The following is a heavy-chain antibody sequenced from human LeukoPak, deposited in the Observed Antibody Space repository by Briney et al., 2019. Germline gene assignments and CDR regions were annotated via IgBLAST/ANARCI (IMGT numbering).Heavy chain of an antibody. V-gene: IGHV1-18*01. Sequence: GASVKVSCKASGHTFTSYGISWVRRAPGQGLEWMGWISAYNRNTNYAQKLQGRVTMTTDTSTSTAYMELRSLRSDDTAESYCARRGLEVPAPDYWGQGTLVTVSS. CDR1: GHTFTSYG. CDR3: ARRGLEVPAPDY. CDR2: ISAYNRNT. J-gene: IGHJ4*02. D-gene: IGHD2-2*01.